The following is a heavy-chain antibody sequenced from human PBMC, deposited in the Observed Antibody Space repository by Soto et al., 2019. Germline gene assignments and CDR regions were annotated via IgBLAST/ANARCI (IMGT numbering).Heavy chain of an antibody. J-gene: IGHJ4*02. CDR1: GGSISSGGSF. CDR3: AREPVI. CDR2: IYHSGST. D-gene: IGHD3-10*01. V-gene: IGHV4-30-2*01. Sequence: SETLSLTCAVSGGSISSGGSFWSWIRQPPGKGLEWIGYIYHSGSTYYNPSLKSRVTISVDRSKNQFSLKLSSVTAADTAVYYCAREPVIWGQGTLVTVSS.